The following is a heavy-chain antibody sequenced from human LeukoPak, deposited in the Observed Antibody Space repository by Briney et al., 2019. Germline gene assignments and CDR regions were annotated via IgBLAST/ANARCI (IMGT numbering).Heavy chain of an antibody. CDR1: GYTFTSYY. V-gene: IGHV1-46*01. CDR3: ARDRYYYGSGIRAQAIDY. J-gene: IGHJ4*02. CDR2: INSSGGST. D-gene: IGHD3-10*01. Sequence: ASVKVSCKASGYTFTSYYMHWVRQAPGQGLEGMGIINSSGGSTSYAQKFQGRVTMTRDTSTSKVYMELSSLRSEDTAVYYCARDRYYYGSGIRAQAIDYWGQGTLVTVSS.